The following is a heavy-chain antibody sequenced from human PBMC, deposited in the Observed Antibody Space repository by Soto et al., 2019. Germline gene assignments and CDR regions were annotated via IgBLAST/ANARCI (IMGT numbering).Heavy chain of an antibody. CDR3: ARALGPFDY. V-gene: IGHV3-33*01. Sequence: QVQLVESGGGVVQPGRSLRLSCAASGFAFSTYGMHWVRQAPGKGLDWVAVIWYDGSNKYYADSVKGRFTISRDNFKNPLYRQMNSLRVEDTAVYYCARALGPFDYWGQGTLVTVSS. CDR2: IWYDGSNK. D-gene: IGHD3-16*01. CDR1: GFAFSTYG. J-gene: IGHJ4*01.